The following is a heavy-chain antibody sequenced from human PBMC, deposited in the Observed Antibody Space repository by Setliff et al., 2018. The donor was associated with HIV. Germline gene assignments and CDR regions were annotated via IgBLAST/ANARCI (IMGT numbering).Heavy chain of an antibody. V-gene: IGHV3-23*01. J-gene: IGHJ4*02. CDR3: AGRHYYDNSNRFSLPDY. CDR2: ISGTGGKI. Sequence: QAGGSLRLSCAASGFLFSSYDMSWVRQTPEKGLEWVSGISGTGGKIFYADSVKGRFIVSRDNSKNTLYLEMTSLRAEDTALYFCAGRHYYDNSNRFSLPDYWGQGTQVTVSS. CDR1: GFLFSSYD. D-gene: IGHD4-4*01.